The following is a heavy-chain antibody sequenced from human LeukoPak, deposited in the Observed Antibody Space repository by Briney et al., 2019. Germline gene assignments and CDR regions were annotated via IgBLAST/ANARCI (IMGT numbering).Heavy chain of an antibody. D-gene: IGHD2-2*01. Sequence: ASVKVSCKASGYSFNSQGMNWVRQAPGQGLEWMGIINPSGGSTSYAQKFQGSVTMTRDTSTTTVYMELSSLRSEDTAVYYCARGGPAGDFIVVAPTNNAFDIWGQGTMVTVSS. CDR1: GYSFNSQG. CDR3: ARGGPAGDFIVVAPTNNAFDI. V-gene: IGHV1-46*02. CDR2: INPSGGST. J-gene: IGHJ3*02.